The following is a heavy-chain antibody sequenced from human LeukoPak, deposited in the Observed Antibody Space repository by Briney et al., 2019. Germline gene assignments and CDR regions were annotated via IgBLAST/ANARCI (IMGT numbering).Heavy chain of an antibody. Sequence: GGSLRLSCAASGFIFTEYGMYWVRQAPGKGREGVAFVRKDATEKKYADSVEGRFTISRDDSENTVYLKMNNLRVDDTAVYYCAKRSGPNSGPFDSWGQGTPVIVSS. V-gene: IGHV3-30*02. CDR3: AKRSGPNSGPFDS. CDR1: GFIFTEYG. D-gene: IGHD1-1*01. CDR2: VRKDATEK. J-gene: IGHJ4*02.